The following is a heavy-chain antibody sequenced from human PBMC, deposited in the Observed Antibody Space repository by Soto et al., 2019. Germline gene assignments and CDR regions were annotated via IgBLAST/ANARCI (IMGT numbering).Heavy chain of an antibody. CDR1: GYTFTSYY. V-gene: IGHV1-46*01. Sequence: QVQLVQSGAEVKKPGASVKVSCKASGYTFTSYYMHWVRQAPGQGLEWMGIINPSGGSTSYAQKFQGRVTMTRDTSTNTVYMELSSLRSEDTAVYYCARVWAHYYDSSGPIDYWGQGTLVTVSS. D-gene: IGHD3-22*01. CDR3: ARVWAHYYDSSGPIDY. J-gene: IGHJ4*02. CDR2: INPSGGST.